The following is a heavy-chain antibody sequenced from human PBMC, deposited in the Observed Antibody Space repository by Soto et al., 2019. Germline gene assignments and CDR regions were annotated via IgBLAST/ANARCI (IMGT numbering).Heavy chain of an antibody. V-gene: IGHV1-2*02. J-gene: IGHJ6*02. CDR3: ARWRGGGMGV. D-gene: IGHD3-16*01. CDR1: GYILTDNY. CDR2: IDPNTGVT. Sequence: QVQLVQSGAEVRKPGASMKVSCKASGYILTDNYIHWVRQAPGQGLEWLASIDPNTGVTHSAQNFQGRVPLPRDPSISTFFMELRSLRSDDTAVYYCARWRGGGMGVWGQGATVTVSS.